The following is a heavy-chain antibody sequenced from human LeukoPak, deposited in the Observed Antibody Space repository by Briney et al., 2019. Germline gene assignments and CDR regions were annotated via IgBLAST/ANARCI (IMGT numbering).Heavy chain of an antibody. D-gene: IGHD3-10*01. J-gene: IGHJ4*02. V-gene: IGHV4-39*01. CDR3: ARLSMVRGNSFDY. CDR1: GGSISSSSYY. Sequence: PSETLSLTCTVSGGSISSSSYYWGWIRQPPGKGLEWIGSIYYSGSTYYNPSLKSRVTISVDTSKNQFSLKLSSVTAADTAVYYCARLSMVRGNSFDYWGQGTLVTVSS. CDR2: IYYSGST.